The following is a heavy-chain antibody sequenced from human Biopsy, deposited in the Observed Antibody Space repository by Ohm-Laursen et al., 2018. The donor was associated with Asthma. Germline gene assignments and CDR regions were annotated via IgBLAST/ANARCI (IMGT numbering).Heavy chain of an antibody. CDR2: IYSGGTS. CDR3: ARGDSSNWSHYYFDD. V-gene: IGHV3-53*01. CDR1: GFAVSRDH. J-gene: IGHJ4*02. Sequence: GSLRLSCTASGFAVSRDHMFWVRQAPGKGLEWVSVIYSGGTSHTADSVRGRFTISSDYSKNTVYLQMHSLRAEDTAVYYCARGDSSNWSHYYFDDWGQGTLVTVAS. D-gene: IGHD3-22*01.